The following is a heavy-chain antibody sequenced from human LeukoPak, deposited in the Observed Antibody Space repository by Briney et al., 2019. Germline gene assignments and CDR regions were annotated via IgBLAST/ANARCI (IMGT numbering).Heavy chain of an antibody. CDR2: TYYRSKWYN. D-gene: IGHD6-19*01. J-gene: IGHJ5*02. Sequence: SQALSLTCAFSGASVSSNSAAWNWIRQSPSRGLEWLGRTYYRSKWYNDYAVSVKSRITINPDTSKNQFSLQLNSVTPEDTAVYYCARDCGWYDSNWFDPWGQGTLVTVSS. CDR1: GASVSSNSAA. CDR3: ARDCGWYDSNWFDP. V-gene: IGHV6-1*01.